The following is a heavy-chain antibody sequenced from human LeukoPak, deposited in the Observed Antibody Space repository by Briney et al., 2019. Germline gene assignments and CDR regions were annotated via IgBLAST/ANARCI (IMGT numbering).Heavy chain of an antibody. V-gene: IGHV3-23*01. CDR2: ISGSGVDT. CDR3: AKGSSYSSGNNWFDP. Sequence: GGSLRLSCAASGFTFSAYGVAWVCQAPGKGLERISDISGSGVDTYYADSVKGRFTISRDNSLNTLYLQMNSLRAEDTAVYYCAKGSSYSSGNNWFDPWGQGTLVTVSS. D-gene: IGHD3-22*01. J-gene: IGHJ5*02. CDR1: GFTFSAYG.